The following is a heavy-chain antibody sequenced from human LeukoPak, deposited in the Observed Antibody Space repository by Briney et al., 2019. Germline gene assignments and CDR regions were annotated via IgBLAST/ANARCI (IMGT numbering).Heavy chain of an antibody. Sequence: SETLSLTCTVSGYSISSGYYWGWIRQPPGKGLEWIGSIYHSGSTNYNPSLKSRVTISVDTSKNQFSLKLSSVTAADTAVYYCASSAGYSSSWGRWFDPWGQGTLVTVSS. CDR1: GYSISSGYY. V-gene: IGHV4-38-2*02. CDR2: IYHSGST. D-gene: IGHD6-13*01. J-gene: IGHJ5*02. CDR3: ASSAGYSSSWGRWFDP.